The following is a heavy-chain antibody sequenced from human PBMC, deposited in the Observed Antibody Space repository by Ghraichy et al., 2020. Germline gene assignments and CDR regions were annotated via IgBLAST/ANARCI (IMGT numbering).Heavy chain of an antibody. D-gene: IGHD5-24*01. Sequence: SETLSLTCAVYGGSFSGYYWSWIRQPPGKGLEWIGEINHSGSTNYNPSLKSRVTISVDTSKNQFSLKLSSVTAADTAVYYCARGDTGSLQLWGQGTLVTVSS. CDR1: GGSFSGYY. V-gene: IGHV4-34*01. J-gene: IGHJ4*02. CDR2: INHSGST. CDR3: ARGDTGSLQL.